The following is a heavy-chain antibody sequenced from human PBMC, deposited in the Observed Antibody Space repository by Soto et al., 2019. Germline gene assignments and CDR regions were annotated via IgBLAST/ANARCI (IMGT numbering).Heavy chain of an antibody. CDR2: IITIFGTA. D-gene: IGHD5-12*01. Sequence: SVKVSCKASGGTFSSYAISWVRQAPGQGLEWMGGIITIFGTANYAQKFQGRVTITADESTSTAHMELSSLRSEDTAVYYCARAQSERFIVARVRGMDVWGQGTTVTVSS. CDR1: GGTFSSYA. J-gene: IGHJ6*02. V-gene: IGHV1-69*13. CDR3: ARAQSERFIVARVRGMDV.